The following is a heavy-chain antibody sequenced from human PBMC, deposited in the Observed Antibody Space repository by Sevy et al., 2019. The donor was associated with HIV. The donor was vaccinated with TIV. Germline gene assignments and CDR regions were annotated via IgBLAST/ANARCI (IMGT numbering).Heavy chain of an antibody. Sequence: ASVKVSCKASGYTFTGYYMHWVRQAPGQGLEWMGWINPDGGGPNYAPKFQGRVTLSRDTSISTAYMELSRLKSDDTAVYYCVRDDRDGYFDYWGQGTLVTVSS. J-gene: IGHJ4*02. CDR2: INPDGGGP. V-gene: IGHV1-2*02. CDR1: GYTFTGYY. CDR3: VRDDRDGYFDY.